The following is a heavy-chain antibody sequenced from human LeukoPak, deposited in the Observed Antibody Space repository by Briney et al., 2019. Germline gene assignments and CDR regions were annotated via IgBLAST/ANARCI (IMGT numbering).Heavy chain of an antibody. CDR2: RAYDGRIA. CDR3: ARFTGGDSSGYYED. D-gene: IGHD3-22*01. CDR1: GFTFSRRG. V-gene: IGHV3-33*01. Sequence: GGALRLSCAGSGFTFSRRGMQGVGLAPGKGLEWVAFRAYDGRIANYADSVKGRFTISRDNSKNTVYLQMNSLRAEDTAVYCCARFTGGDSSGYYEDWGQGTLVTVSS. J-gene: IGHJ4*02.